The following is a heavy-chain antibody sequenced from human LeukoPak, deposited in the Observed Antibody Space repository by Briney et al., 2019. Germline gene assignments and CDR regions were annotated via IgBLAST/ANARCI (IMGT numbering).Heavy chain of an antibody. CDR2: IRQDGSER. Sequence: GGSLRLSCAASGFTFSSYWMSWVRQAPGKGLEWVANIRQDGSERYYVVSVKGRFTISRYNAKNSLYLQMDSLRAEDTAVYYCARDLGKAGGYSSAFDYWGQGTLVTVSS. CDR3: ARDLGKAGGYSSAFDY. CDR1: GFTFSSYW. D-gene: IGHD6-19*01. J-gene: IGHJ4*02. V-gene: IGHV3-7*01.